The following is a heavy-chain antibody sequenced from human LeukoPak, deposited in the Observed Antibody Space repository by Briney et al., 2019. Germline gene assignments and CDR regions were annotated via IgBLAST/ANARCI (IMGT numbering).Heavy chain of an antibody. CDR2: TWYDESNK. Sequence: PGGSLRLSCAASGFIFSNYGMHWVRQAPGKGLEWVALTWYDESNKYYADSVKGRFTISRDNSKNTLYLQMNSLRAEDTAVYYCAGDGGDILTGYHDYSGQGTLVTVSS. CDR3: AGDGGDILTGYHDY. D-gene: IGHD3-9*01. V-gene: IGHV3-33*01. J-gene: IGHJ4*02. CDR1: GFIFSNYG.